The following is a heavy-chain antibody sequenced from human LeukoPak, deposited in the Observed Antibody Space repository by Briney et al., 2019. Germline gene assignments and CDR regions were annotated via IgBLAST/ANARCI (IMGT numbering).Heavy chain of an antibody. CDR1: GFTFSSYG. Sequence: PGRSLRLSCAASGFTFSSYGMHWVRQAPGKGLEWVAFIRYDGSNKYYADSVKGRFTISRDNSKNTLYLQMNSLRAEDTAVYYCANPFVAVTTNLGFDYWGQGTLVTVSS. D-gene: IGHD2-21*02. V-gene: IGHV3-30*02. CDR3: ANPFVAVTTNLGFDY. CDR2: IRYDGSNK. J-gene: IGHJ4*02.